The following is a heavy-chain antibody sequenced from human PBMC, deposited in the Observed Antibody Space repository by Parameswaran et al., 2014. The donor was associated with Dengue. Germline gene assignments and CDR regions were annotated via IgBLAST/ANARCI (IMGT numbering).Heavy chain of an antibody. V-gene: IGHV2-5*02. Sequence: SGPTLVKPTQTLTLTCTFSGFSLSTSGVGVGWIRQPPGKALEWLALIYWDDDKRYSPSLKSRLTITKDTSKNQVVLTMTNMDPVDTATYYCAHSRVDYDFWSGYYNWFDPWGQGTLVTVSS. CDR3: AHSRVDYDFWSGYYNWFDP. J-gene: IGHJ5*02. CDR1: GFSLSTSGVG. D-gene: IGHD3-3*01. CDR2: IYWDDDK.